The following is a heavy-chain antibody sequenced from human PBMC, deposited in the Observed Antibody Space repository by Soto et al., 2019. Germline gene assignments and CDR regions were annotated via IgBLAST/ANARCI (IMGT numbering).Heavy chain of an antibody. CDR3: ARVSGSYYYGMDV. CDR1: GGSISSSNYF. CDR2: MYHSGST. Sequence: SETLSLTCTVSGGSISSSNYFWGWIRQPPGKGLEWIGSMYHSGSTYYNPSLKSRVTISVDKSKNQFSLKLSSVTAADTAVYYCARVSGSYYYGMDVWGQGTTVTVSS. V-gene: IGHV4-39*07. J-gene: IGHJ6*02. D-gene: IGHD1-26*01.